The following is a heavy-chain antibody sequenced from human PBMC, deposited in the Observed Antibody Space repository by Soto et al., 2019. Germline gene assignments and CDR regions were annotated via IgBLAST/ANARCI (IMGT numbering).Heavy chain of an antibody. CDR3: ARENYDFWSGPNWFDP. D-gene: IGHD3-3*01. J-gene: IGHJ5*02. Sequence: PSETLSLTCTVSGGSISSYYWSWIRQPPGKGLEWIGYIYYSGSTNYNPSLKSRVTISVDTSKNHFSLKLSSVTAADTAVYYCARENYDFWSGPNWFDPWGQGTLVTVS. CDR1: GGSISSYY. CDR2: IYYSGST. V-gene: IGHV4-59*01.